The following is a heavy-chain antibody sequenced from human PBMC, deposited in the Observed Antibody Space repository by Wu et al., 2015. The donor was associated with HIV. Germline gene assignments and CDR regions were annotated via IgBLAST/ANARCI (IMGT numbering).Heavy chain of an antibody. CDR1: LTPLPAMV. D-gene: IGHD3-10*01. Sequence: QVQLVQSGAEVNEAWGLSEGLLQGFWLTPLPAMVSAGCDRPLDKGLSGWDGSALTMVNTNYAQKLQGRVTMTTDTSTSTAYMELRSLRSDDTAVYYCASFPGRVPTPPDYWGQGTLVTVSS. V-gene: IGHV1-18*01. J-gene: IGHJ4*02. CDR2: SALTMVNT. CDR3: ASFPGRVPTPPDY.